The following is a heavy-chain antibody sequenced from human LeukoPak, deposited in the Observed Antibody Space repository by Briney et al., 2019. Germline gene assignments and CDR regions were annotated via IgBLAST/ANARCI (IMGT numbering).Heavy chain of an antibody. V-gene: IGHV5-51*01. Sequence: GESLKISCKGSGYSFTSYWIGWVRQMPGKGLEWMGIIYPGDSDTRYSPSFQGQVTISADKSISTAYLQWSSLKASDNAMYYCARTYYYGSGSLIADAFDIWGQGTMVTVSS. CDR1: GYSFTSYW. CDR3: ARTYYYGSGSLIADAFDI. J-gene: IGHJ3*02. D-gene: IGHD3-10*01. CDR2: IYPGDSDT.